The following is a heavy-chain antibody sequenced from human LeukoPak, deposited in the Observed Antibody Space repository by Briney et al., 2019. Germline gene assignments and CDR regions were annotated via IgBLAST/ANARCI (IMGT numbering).Heavy chain of an antibody. CDR2: IYTSGST. J-gene: IGHJ4*02. CDR3: ARAGYYYDSSGYFDFDY. CDR1: GGSFSGYY. Sequence: PSETLPLTCAVYGGSFSGYYWSWIRQPAGKGLEWIGRIYTSGSTNYNPSLKSRVTMSVDTSKNQFSLKLSSVTAADTAVYYCARAGYYYDSSGYFDFDYWGQGTLVTVSS. D-gene: IGHD3-22*01. V-gene: IGHV4-59*10.